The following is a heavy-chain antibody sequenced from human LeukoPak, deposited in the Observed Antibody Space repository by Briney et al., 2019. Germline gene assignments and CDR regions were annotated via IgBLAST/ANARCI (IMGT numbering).Heavy chain of an antibody. J-gene: IGHJ3*02. CDR2: ISYDGSNK. Sequence: PGGSLRLSCAASGFTFSSYAMHWVRQAPGKGLEWVAVISYDGSNKYYADSVKGRFTNSRDNSKNTLYLQMNSLRAEDTAVYYCARAERLQDAFDIWGQGTMVTVSS. V-gene: IGHV3-30-3*01. CDR1: GFTFSSYA. CDR3: ARAERLQDAFDI. D-gene: IGHD4-11*01.